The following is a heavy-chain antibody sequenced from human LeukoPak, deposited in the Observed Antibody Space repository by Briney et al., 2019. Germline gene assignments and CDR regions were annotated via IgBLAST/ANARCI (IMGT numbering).Heavy chain of an antibody. CDR3: AREEQLDYFDY. CDR2: IYYSGST. V-gene: IGHV4-59*01. CDR1: GGSISSYY. J-gene: IGHJ4*02. D-gene: IGHD6-6*01. Sequence: SETLSLTCTVSGGSISSYYWSWIRQPPGKGLEWIGYIYYSGSTNYNPSLKSRVTISVDTSKNQFSLKLSSVTAADTAVYYCAREEQLDYFDYWGQGNLVTVSS.